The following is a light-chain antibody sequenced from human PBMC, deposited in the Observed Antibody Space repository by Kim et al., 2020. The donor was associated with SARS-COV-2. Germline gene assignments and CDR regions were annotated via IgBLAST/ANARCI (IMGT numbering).Light chain of an antibody. V-gene: IGKV1-39*01. CDR2: AAS. J-gene: IGKJ4*01. CDR3: QQSYSTLSLT. Sequence: DIQMTQSPSSLSASVGDRVTITCRASQSISSYLNWYQQKPGKAPKLLIYAASSLQSGVPSRFCGSGSGTDFTLTISSLQPEDFATYYCQQSYSTLSLTFGGGTKVDIK. CDR1: QSISSY.